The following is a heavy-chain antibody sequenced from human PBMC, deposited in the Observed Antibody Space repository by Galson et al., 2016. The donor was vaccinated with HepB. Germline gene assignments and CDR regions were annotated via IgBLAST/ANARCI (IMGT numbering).Heavy chain of an antibody. CDR3: ANLASLRGSSGWCDRFFEF. CDR2: ISGSGGST. CDR1: GFTFNSYA. D-gene: IGHD6-13*01. V-gene: IGHV3-23*01. Sequence: SLRLSCAASGFTFNSYAMTWVRQVPGKGLQWVSSISGSGGSTYYADYVKGRFTISRDNSKNTLFLQMNSLRAEDTAVYYCANLASLRGSSGWCDRFFEFWGQGTLVTVSS. J-gene: IGHJ4*02.